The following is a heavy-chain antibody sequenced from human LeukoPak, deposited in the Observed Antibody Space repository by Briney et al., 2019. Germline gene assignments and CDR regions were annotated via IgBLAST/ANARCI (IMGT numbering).Heavy chain of an antibody. V-gene: IGHV3-30*18. CDR3: AKSLASEWELPPLDY. Sequence: PGGSLRLSCAASGFTFSSYGMHWARQAPGKGLEWVAVISYDGGNKYYADSVKGRFTISRDNSKNTLYLQMNSLRAEDTAVYYCAKSLASEWELPPLDYWGQGTLVTVSS. D-gene: IGHD1-26*01. CDR2: ISYDGGNK. CDR1: GFTFSSYG. J-gene: IGHJ4*02.